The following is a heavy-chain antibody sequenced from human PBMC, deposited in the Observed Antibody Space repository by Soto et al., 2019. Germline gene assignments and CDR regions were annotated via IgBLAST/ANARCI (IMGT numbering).Heavy chain of an antibody. Sequence: QVQLVQSGAEVQTPGSSVEVSCKASGGIFSSFSITWVRQVPGHGLEWMGGIIPMTGTPNYAEKFQGRLTLTADASTRTAYLVLGSRKSEDTAVYYCARGPILPGATSWLDPWGQGTVVIVSS. CDR1: GGIFSSFS. J-gene: IGHJ5*02. CDR2: IIPMTGTP. CDR3: ARGPILPGATSWLDP. V-gene: IGHV1-69*01. D-gene: IGHD2-2*01.